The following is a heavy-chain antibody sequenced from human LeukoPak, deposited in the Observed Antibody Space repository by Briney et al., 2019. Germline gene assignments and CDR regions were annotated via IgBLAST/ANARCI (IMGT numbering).Heavy chain of an antibody. Sequence: PSETLSLTCTVSGGSLSSYYWSWIRQPPGKGLEWIGYIYYSGSTNYNPSLKSRVTISVDTSKNQFSLKLSSVTAADTAVYYCARVLSSSSEVWYYYYYMDVWGKGTTVTVSS. CDR3: ARVLSSSSEVWYYYYYMDV. D-gene: IGHD6-6*01. CDR2: IYYSGST. V-gene: IGHV4-59*01. J-gene: IGHJ6*03. CDR1: GGSLSSYY.